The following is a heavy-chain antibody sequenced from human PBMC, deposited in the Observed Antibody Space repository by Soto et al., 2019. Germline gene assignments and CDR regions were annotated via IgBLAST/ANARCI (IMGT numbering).Heavy chain of an antibody. D-gene: IGHD3-10*01. CDR1: GGSISTSSYY. CDR3: AKGRSGSYSNAFDI. Sequence: QLQLQESGPGLVKPSETLSLTCTVSGGSISTSSYYWGWIRQPPGKGLEWIGSIYYSGSTYYNPSLKSRVTISVDTSKNQFALKLSSVTAADTAVYYCAKGRSGSYSNAFDIWGQGTMVTVSS. J-gene: IGHJ3*02. CDR2: IYYSGST. V-gene: IGHV4-39*01.